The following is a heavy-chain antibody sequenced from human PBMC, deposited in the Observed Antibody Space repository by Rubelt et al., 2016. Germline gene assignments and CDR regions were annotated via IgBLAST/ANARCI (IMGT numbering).Heavy chain of an antibody. CDR3: ARPLGDDSGSYYRPLDY. Sequence: GGSLRLPCAASGFTFNSYWMTWVRQAPGKGLEWVANIKKDGSEKYYVDSVEGRFTISRDNAKNSLYLQMSSLRAEEGAGYYCARPLGDDSGSYYRPLDYWGQGTLVTVSS. D-gene: IGHD3-10*01. CDR2: IKKDGSEK. V-gene: IGHV3-7*03. J-gene: IGHJ4*02. CDR1: GFTFNSYW.